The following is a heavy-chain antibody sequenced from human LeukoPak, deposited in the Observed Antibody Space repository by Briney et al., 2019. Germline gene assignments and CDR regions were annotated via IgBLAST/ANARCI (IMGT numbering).Heavy chain of an antibody. CDR2: IYYSGST. J-gene: IGHJ6*02. Sequence: SETLSLTCTVSGGSISSYYWSWIRQPPGKGLEWIGYIYYSGSTNYNPSLKSRVTISVDTSKNQFSLKLSSVTAADTAVYYCARDSYSAAADVWGQGTTVTVSS. D-gene: IGHD6-13*01. CDR3: ARDSYSAAADV. V-gene: IGHV4-59*01. CDR1: GGSISSYY.